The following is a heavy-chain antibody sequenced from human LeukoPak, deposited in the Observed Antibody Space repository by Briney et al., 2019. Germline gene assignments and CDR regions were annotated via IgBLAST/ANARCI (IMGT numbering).Heavy chain of an antibody. D-gene: IGHD6-19*01. CDR3: ARGGIQVSGIDEFDY. J-gene: IGHJ4*02. CDR2: IGIRGDT. CDR1: GFTFIDYN. V-gene: IGHV3-13*01. Sequence: GGSLRRSWAASGFTFIDYNMHWVRQVIGKGLEWVSAIGIRGDTHYSGSVKGRFTISRENAESSLYLQMNSLRAEDTAVYYCARGGIQVSGIDEFDYWGQGTLVTVSS.